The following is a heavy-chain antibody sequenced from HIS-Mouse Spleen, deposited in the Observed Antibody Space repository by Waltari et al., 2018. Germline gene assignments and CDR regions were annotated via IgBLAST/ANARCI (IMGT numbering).Heavy chain of an antibody. Sequence: QLHLQESGSGLVKPSQTLSLTCAVSGGSISSGGYSWSWIRQPPGKGLEWIGYIYHSGSTYYNPSLKSRVTISVDRSKNQFSLKLSSVTAADTAVYYCARGYDILTGYFDYWGQGTLVTVSS. D-gene: IGHD3-9*01. J-gene: IGHJ4*02. CDR2: IYHSGST. V-gene: IGHV4-30-2*01. CDR1: GGSISSGGYS. CDR3: ARGYDILTGYFDY.